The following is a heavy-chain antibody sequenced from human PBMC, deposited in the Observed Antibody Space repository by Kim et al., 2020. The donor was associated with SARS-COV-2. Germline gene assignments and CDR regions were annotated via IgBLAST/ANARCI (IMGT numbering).Heavy chain of an antibody. CDR3: ARHHEVDYDSSGYTSFDY. D-gene: IGHD3-22*01. CDR1: GYSFTSYW. CDR2: IDPSDSYT. Sequence: GESLKISCKGSGYSFTSYWISWVRQMPGKGLEWMGRIDPSDSYTNYSPSFQGHVTISADKSISTAYLQWSSLKASDTAMYYCARHHEVDYDSSGYTSFDYCGQGTLVTVSS. V-gene: IGHV5-10-1*01. J-gene: IGHJ4*02.